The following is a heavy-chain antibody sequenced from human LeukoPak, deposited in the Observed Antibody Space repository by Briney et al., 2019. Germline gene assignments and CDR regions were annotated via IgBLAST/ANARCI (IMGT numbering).Heavy chain of an antibody. CDR1: GFTFSDYY. D-gene: IGHD2/OR15-2a*01. Sequence: EGSLRLSCTASGFTFSDYYMSWIRQAPGKGLEWVSYISSSSSYTKYADSVKGRFTIPRDNARNSLYLQMNSLRAEDTAVYYCLPLLSRPYVEDGFDIWGQGTMVTVSS. CDR3: LPLLSRPYVEDGFDI. CDR2: ISSSSSYT. V-gene: IGHV3-11*06. J-gene: IGHJ3*02.